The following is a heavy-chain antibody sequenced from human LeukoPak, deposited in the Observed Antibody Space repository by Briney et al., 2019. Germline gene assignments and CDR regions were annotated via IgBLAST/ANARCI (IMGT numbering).Heavy chain of an antibody. D-gene: IGHD5-18*01. J-gene: IGHJ5*02. CDR1: GYTFTSYF. V-gene: IGHV1-46*01. Sequence: ASVKVSCKASGYTFTSYFMHWVRQAPGQGLEWMGLINPSGGSTRYAQKFQGRVTMTRDMSTSTVYMELSSLRSEDTAVYYCARALPHRRLMDTTMEQHWFDPWGQGTLVTVSS. CDR2: INPSGGST. CDR3: ARALPHRRLMDTTMEQHWFDP.